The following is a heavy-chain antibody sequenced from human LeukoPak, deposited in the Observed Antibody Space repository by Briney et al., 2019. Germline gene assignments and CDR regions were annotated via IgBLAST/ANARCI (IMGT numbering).Heavy chain of an antibody. CDR2: IWYDGSQK. CDR1: GFTFNTYG. J-gene: IGHJ6*02. V-gene: IGHV3-33*01. CDR3: ARGGPRYYYYGMDV. Sequence: PGGSLRLSCAASGFTFNTYGMHWVRRAAGKGLEWVAVIWYDGSQKYYADSVRGRFTISRDNSKNTLYLQMNSLRAEDTAVYYCARGGPRYYYYGMDVWGQGTTVTVSS.